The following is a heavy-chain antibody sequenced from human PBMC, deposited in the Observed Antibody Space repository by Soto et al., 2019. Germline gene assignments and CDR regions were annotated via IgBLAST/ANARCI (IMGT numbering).Heavy chain of an antibody. CDR3: ARGNGSSWPIDY. V-gene: IGHV1-3*01. Sequence: QVQLVQSGAEVKKPGASVKVSCKASGYTFTSYAMHWVRQAPGQRLEWMGWINAGNGNTKYSQKFQGRVTITRDTSASTAYMELSSLRSEDTAVYYCARGNGSSWPIDYWGQGTLVTVSS. J-gene: IGHJ4*02. D-gene: IGHD6-13*01. CDR1: GYTFTSYA. CDR2: INAGNGNT.